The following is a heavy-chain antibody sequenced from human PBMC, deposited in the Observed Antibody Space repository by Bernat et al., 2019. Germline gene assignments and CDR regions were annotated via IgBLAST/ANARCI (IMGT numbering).Heavy chain of an antibody. CDR1: EYTFIDYW. V-gene: IGHV5-51*01. CDR3: TRALNGDFYFDY. Sequence: EVQLVQSGAEVKTPGESLQISCKGSEYTFIDYWIGWVRLMPGRGLEWMGIMYPGNSDTKYSPSFQGLVTLSADNSITTAYLQWSSLKASDTAMYYCTRALNGDFYFDYWGQGTPVTVSS. J-gene: IGHJ4*02. D-gene: IGHD2-21*02. CDR2: MYPGNSDT.